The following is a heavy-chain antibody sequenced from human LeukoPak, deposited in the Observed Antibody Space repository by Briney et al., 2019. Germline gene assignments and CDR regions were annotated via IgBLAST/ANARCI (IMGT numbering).Heavy chain of an antibody. V-gene: IGHV3-64*01. CDR3: AKDIRLAGRGGELLYPEYFQH. CDR2: ISSNGGST. J-gene: IGHJ1*01. CDR1: GFTFSSYA. D-gene: IGHD1-26*01. Sequence: PGGSLRLSCAASGFTFSSYAMHWVRQAPGKGLEYVSAISSNGGSTYYANSVKGRFTISRDNSKNTLYLQMNSLRAEDTAVYYCAKDIRLAGRGGELLYPEYFQHWGQGTLVTVSS.